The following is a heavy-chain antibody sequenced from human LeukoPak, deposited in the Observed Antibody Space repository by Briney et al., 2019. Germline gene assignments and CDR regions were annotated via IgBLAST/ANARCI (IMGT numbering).Heavy chain of an antibody. D-gene: IGHD6-13*01. V-gene: IGHV3-74*01. Sequence: PGGSLRLSCAASGNYWMHWVRQAPGKGLVWVSHINSDGSWTSYADSVKGRFTISRDNSKNTLYLQMNSLRAEDTAVYYCARATHIAAVYYFDYWGQGTLVTVSS. CDR1: GNYW. CDR2: INSDGSWT. J-gene: IGHJ4*02. CDR3: ARATHIAAVYYFDY.